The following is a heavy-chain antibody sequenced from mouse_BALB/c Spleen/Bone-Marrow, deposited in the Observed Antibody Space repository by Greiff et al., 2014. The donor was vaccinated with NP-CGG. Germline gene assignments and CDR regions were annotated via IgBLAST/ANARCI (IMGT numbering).Heavy chain of an antibody. J-gene: IGHJ1*01. V-gene: IGHV14-3*02. CDR1: GFNIKDTY. CDR3: TKPSFDYGSSYWYFDV. D-gene: IGHD1-1*01. Sequence: EVKLMESGAELAKPGASVKLSCTASGFNIKDTYMHWVKQRPEQGLEWIGRIDPANGDTKYDPKFQGKATLTADTSSNTAYLQLSCLTSEDTAVYYCTKPSFDYGSSYWYFDVWGAGTTVTVSA. CDR2: IDPANGDT.